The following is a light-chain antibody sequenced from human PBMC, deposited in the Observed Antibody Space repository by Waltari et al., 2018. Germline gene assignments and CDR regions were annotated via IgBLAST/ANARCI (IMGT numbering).Light chain of an antibody. J-gene: IGLJ3*02. V-gene: IGLV2-14*03. CDR3: SSYTPSTTWV. CDR2: GVS. Sequence: QSAPTQPPSVSGSPGQSVTISCTGSNNEIGHYNYVAWYQQHPGKAPKLLNFGVSNRPSGVSPSFSASRSGNTSSLTISGLQAEDEADYYCSSYTPSTTWVFGGGTRLTVL. CDR1: NNEIGHYNY.